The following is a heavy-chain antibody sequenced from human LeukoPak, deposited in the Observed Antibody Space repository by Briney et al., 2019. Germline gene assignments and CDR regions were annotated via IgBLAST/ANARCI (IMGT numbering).Heavy chain of an antibody. CDR1: GGTFSSYA. CDR3: ARDRGYNGYDYFDY. V-gene: IGHV1-69*04. CDR2: IIPILGIA. Sequence: SVKVSCKASGGTFSSYAISWVRQAPGQGLEWMGRIIPILGIANYAQKFQGRVTITADKSTSTAYMELSSLRSEDTAVYYCARDRGYNGYDYFDYWGQGTLVTVSS. J-gene: IGHJ4*02. D-gene: IGHD5-12*01.